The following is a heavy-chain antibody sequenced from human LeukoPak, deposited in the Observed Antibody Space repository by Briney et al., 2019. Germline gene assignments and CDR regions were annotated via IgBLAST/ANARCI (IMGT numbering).Heavy chain of an antibody. V-gene: IGHV4-61*02. D-gene: IGHD6-13*01. CDR1: GGLISSGSYY. Sequence: SQTLSLTCTVSGGLISSGSYYWSWIRQPAGKGLEWIGRMYTSGSTNYNPSLKSRVTISVDTSKNQFSLKLSSVTAADTAVYYCARDRYSSSWYASNWFDPWGQGTLVTVSS. J-gene: IGHJ5*02. CDR3: ARDRYSSSWYASNWFDP. CDR2: MYTSGST.